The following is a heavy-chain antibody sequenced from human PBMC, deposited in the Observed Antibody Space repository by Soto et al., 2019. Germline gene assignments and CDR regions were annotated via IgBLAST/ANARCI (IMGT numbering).Heavy chain of an antibody. CDR3: ARVGVVAATPFDY. D-gene: IGHD2-15*01. J-gene: IGHJ4*02. Sequence: QVQLQQWGAGLLKPSETLSLTCAVYGGSFSGYYWSWIRQPPGKGLEWIGEINHSGSTNYNPSLKSRVTISVDTSKNQFSPKLSSVTAADTAVYYCARVGVVAATPFDYWGQGTLVTVSS. CDR1: GGSFSGYY. V-gene: IGHV4-34*01. CDR2: INHSGST.